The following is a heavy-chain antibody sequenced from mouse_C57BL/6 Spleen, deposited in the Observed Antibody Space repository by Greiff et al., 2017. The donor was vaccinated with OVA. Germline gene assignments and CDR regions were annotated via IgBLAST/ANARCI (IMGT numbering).Heavy chain of an antibody. V-gene: IGHV10-1*01. J-gene: IGHJ2*01. CDR1: GFSFNTYA. CDR2: IRSKSNNYAT. Sequence: EVNVVESGGGLVQPKGSLKLSCAASGFSFNTYAMNWVRQAPGKGLEWVARIRSKSNNYATYYADSVKDRFTISRDDAESMLYLQMNNLKTEDTAMYYCVRRGFDYWGQGTTLTVSS. CDR3: VRRGFDY.